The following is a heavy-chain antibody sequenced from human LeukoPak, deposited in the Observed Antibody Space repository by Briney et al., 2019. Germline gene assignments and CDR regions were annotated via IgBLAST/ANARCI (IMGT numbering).Heavy chain of an antibody. Sequence: GGSLRLSCAASGFTFSSYSMNWVRQAPGKGLEWVSYISSSSSTIYYADSVKGRFTISRDNAKSTLSLQMNSLRAEDTAIYYCATYRQVLLPFESWGQGTLVTVSS. J-gene: IGHJ4*02. CDR1: GFTFSSYS. CDR3: ATYRQVLLPFES. D-gene: IGHD2-8*02. V-gene: IGHV3-48*01. CDR2: ISSSSSTI.